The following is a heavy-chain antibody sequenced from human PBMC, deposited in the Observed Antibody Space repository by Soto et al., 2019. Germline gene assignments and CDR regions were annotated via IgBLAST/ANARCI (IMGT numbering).Heavy chain of an antibody. Sequence: GESLKISCEGSGYKFGNYWIGWVRQTPGKGLEWMGIIYPGDSDTVYNPSFQGQVTMSVDKYINTAYLQWSSLQASDTGIYYCTRGPRPISTGTGAYWGQGTQVTVSS. CDR1: GYKFGNYW. V-gene: IGHV5-51*01. CDR3: TRGPRPISTGTGAY. D-gene: IGHD3-10*01. J-gene: IGHJ4*02. CDR2: IYPGDSDT.